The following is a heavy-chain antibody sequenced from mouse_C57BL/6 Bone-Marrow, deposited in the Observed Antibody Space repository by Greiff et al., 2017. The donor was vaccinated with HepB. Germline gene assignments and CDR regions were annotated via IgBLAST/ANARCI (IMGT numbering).Heavy chain of an antibody. Sequence: VQLKESGAELVKPGASVKLSCTASGFNIKDYYMHWVKQRTEQGLEWIGRIDPEDGETKYAPKFQGKATITADTSSNTAYRQLSSLPSEDTAVYYCSRSPPYGSSPMDYWGQGTSVTVSS. V-gene: IGHV14-2*01. CDR1: GFNIKDYY. CDR2: IDPEDGET. J-gene: IGHJ4*01. CDR3: SRSPPYGSSPMDY. D-gene: IGHD1-1*01.